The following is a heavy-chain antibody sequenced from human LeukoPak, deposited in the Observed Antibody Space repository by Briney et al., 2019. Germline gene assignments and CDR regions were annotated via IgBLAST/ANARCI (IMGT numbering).Heavy chain of an antibody. CDR3: ARSTYYYDSSGPFDY. J-gene: IGHJ4*02. D-gene: IGHD3-22*01. CDR1: GGSFSGYY. V-gene: IGHV4-34*01. Sequence: PSETLSLTCAVYGGSFSGYYWSWIRQPPGKGLEWIGEINHSGSTNYNPSLKSRVTISVDTSKNQFSLKLSSVTAADTAVYYCARSTYYYDSSGPFDYWGQGTLVTVSS. CDR2: INHSGST.